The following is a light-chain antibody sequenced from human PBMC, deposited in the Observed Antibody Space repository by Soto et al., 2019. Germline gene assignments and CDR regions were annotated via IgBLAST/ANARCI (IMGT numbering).Light chain of an antibody. CDR1: QSIGTW. CDR3: QQFNTYPIT. J-gene: IGKJ5*01. CDR2: DAS. V-gene: IGKV1-5*01. Sequence: DIQMTQSPSTLSASLGAKVTITCRASQSIGTWLAWYQQTPGRAPNLLIYDASSLQSGVPSRFSASGSGTEFTLTISSEQPDDIATYFCQQFNTYPITFGQGTRLEIK.